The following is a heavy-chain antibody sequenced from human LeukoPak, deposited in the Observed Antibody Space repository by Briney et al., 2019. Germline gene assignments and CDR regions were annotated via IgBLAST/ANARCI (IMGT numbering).Heavy chain of an antibody. Sequence: SETLSLTCAVYGGSFSGYYWSWIRQPPGKGLEWIGEINHSGSTNYNPSLKSRVTISVDTSKNQFSLKLSSVTAADTAVYYCARVTYYYGSGSYYWTPKYYFDYWGQGTLVTVSS. J-gene: IGHJ4*02. CDR1: GGSFSGYY. V-gene: IGHV4-34*01. D-gene: IGHD3-10*01. CDR2: INHSGST. CDR3: ARVTYYYGSGSYYWTPKYYFDY.